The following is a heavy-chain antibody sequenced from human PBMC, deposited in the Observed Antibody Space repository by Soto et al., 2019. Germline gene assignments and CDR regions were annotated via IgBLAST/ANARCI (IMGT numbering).Heavy chain of an antibody. CDR2: IYYSGST. J-gene: IGHJ5*02. D-gene: IGHD6-13*01. V-gene: IGHV4-61*01. CDR1: GGSVSSGSYY. Sequence: QVQLQESGPGLVKPSETLSLTCTVSGGSVSSGSYYWSWIRQPPGKGLEWIGYIYYSGSTNYNPSLKSGVTMSVDTSKNQFSLKLSSVTAADTAVYYCARDSDSTWGQGTLVTVSS. CDR3: ARDSDST.